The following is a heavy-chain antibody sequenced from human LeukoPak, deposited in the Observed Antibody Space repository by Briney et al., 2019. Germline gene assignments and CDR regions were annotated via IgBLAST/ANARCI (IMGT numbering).Heavy chain of an antibody. CDR3: AKDLRGNGYYMDV. J-gene: IGHJ6*03. CDR2: ISGSGSTT. Sequence: PGGSLRLSCAASGFTFSSFVMSWVRQAPGKGLEWVSGISGSGSTTQYADSVKGRFTISRDNSKNTLYLQMNSLRAEDTAVYYCAKDLRGNGYYMDVWGKGTTVTVSS. CDR1: GFTFSSFV. V-gene: IGHV3-23*01. D-gene: IGHD2-8*01.